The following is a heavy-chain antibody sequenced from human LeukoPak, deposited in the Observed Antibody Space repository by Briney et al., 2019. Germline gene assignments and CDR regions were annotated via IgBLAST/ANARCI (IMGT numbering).Heavy chain of an antibody. V-gene: IGHV4-59*01. CDR3: VRVGSSNYFDY. J-gene: IGHJ4*02. Sequence: SETLSLTCTVSDDAISLYYWSWVRQPPGKRLEWIAYIYYSGNTDYNPSLKSRVTISIDTSKKQFSLKLSSVTAADTAVYYCVRVGSSNYFDYWGPGTLVTVSS. CDR2: IYYSGNT. D-gene: IGHD1-26*01. CDR1: DDAISLYY.